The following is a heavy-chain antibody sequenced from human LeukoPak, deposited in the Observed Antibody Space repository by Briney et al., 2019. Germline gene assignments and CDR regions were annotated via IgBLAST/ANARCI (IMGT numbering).Heavy chain of an antibody. CDR2: VGIVGDT. V-gene: IGHV3-13*01. CDR3: AREGRGSSADAFDI. CDR1: GFTFSSYE. Sequence: GGSLRLSCAASGFTFSSYEMHWVRQVAGKGLEWVSAVGIVGDTFYSGSVKGRFTISRENAENSLFPQMNSLRAGDTAVYYCAREGRGSSADAFDIWGQGTMVTVSS. D-gene: IGHD3-16*01. J-gene: IGHJ3*02.